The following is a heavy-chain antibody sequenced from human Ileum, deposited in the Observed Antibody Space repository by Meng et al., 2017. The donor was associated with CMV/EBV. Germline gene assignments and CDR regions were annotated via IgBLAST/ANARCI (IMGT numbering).Heavy chain of an antibody. CDR1: GGSISNVF. J-gene: IGHJ4*02. V-gene: IGHV4-59*01. CDR3: ARGGVENTILGY. Sequence: VQWQASGQGLVKLSEALSLTCLSSGGSISNVFWTLIRQAPGKALEWIGYFYNSGSFDYNSSLDSRATISVDTSKNQFYLKLSSVTAADTAVYYCARGGVENTILGYWGQGTLVTVFS. CDR2: FYNSGSF. D-gene: IGHD3-3*01.